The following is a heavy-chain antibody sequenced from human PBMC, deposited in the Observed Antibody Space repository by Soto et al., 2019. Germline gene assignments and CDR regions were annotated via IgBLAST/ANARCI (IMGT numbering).Heavy chain of an antibody. CDR3: ARVVTMVRGVNLSGTDV. D-gene: IGHD3-10*01. Sequence: PSETLSLTCTVSGGSISSYYWSWIRQPPGKGLEWIGYIYYSGSTNYNPSLKSRVTISVDTSKNQFSLKLSSVTAADTAVYYCARVVTMVRGVNLSGTDVWGQGTTVTVSS. V-gene: IGHV4-59*01. CDR1: GGSISSYY. CDR2: IYYSGST. J-gene: IGHJ6*02.